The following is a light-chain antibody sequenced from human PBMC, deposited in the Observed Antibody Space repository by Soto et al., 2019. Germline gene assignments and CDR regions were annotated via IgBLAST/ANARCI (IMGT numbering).Light chain of an antibody. Sequence: EIVLTQSPGTLSLSPGERATLSCRTSQSVSSSYLTWYQQKPGQAPRLLIYIASNRATGIQERFSGSGSGTDFTLTISRLEPEDFAVYYCQQYGNSPRYSFGQGTKLEIK. V-gene: IGKV3-20*01. J-gene: IGKJ2*01. CDR3: QQYGNSPRYS. CDR1: QSVSSSY. CDR2: IAS.